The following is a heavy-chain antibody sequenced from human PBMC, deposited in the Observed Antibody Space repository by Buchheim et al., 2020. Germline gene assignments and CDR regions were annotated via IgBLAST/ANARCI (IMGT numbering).Heavy chain of an antibody. D-gene: IGHD3-22*01. CDR3: ARDRITMIVVVITPPYYYGMDV. V-gene: IGHV3-30-3*01. CDR1: GFTFSSYA. CDR2: ISYDGSNK. Sequence: QVQLVESGGGVVQPGRSLRLSCAASGFTFSSYAMHWVRQAPGKGLEWVAVISYDGSNKYYADSVKGRFTISRDNSKNTLYLQMNSLRAEDTAVYYCARDRITMIVVVITPPYYYGMDVWGQGTT. J-gene: IGHJ6*02.